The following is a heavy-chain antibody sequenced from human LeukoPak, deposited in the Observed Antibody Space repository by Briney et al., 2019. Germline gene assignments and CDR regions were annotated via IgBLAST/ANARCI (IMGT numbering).Heavy chain of an antibody. Sequence: SETLSLTCTVSGGSINNYYWGWIRQPPGKGLEWIGSIYYSGSTYYNPSLKSRVTISVDTSKNQFSLKLSSVTAADTAVYYCARGPPWWIAAAGVDYWGQGTLVTVSS. CDR2: IYYSGST. CDR1: GGSINNYY. J-gene: IGHJ4*02. V-gene: IGHV4-39*07. CDR3: ARGPPWWIAAAGVDY. D-gene: IGHD6-13*01.